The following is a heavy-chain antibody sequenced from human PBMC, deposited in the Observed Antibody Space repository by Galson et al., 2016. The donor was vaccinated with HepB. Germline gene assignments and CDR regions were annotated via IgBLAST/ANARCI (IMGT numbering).Heavy chain of an antibody. V-gene: IGHV1-18*04. Sequence: SVKVSCTASGYTFRNYGISWVRQAPGQGLEWMAWISTDTGDTNYAQKFQDRVTVTTDTFTTTASMELRSLRSDDTAVYYCARGQVKWYFDLWGRGTLVTVS. J-gene: IGHJ2*01. CDR1: GYTFRNYG. CDR2: ISTDTGDT. CDR3: ARGQVKWYFDL.